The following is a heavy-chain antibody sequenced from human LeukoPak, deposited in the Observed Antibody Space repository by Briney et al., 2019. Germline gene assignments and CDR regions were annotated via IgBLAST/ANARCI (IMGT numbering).Heavy chain of an antibody. D-gene: IGHD2-2*01. V-gene: IGHV1-18*01. CDR2: ISAYSGKT. CDR1: GYTFTTYG. J-gene: IGHJ4*02. CDR3: ARARDCTSSSCYGISFDY. Sequence: ASVKVSCKASGYTFTTYGVSWVRQALGQGLEWMGWISAYSGKTNYSMKFQGRLTMTTDTSTSTAYMDLRSLESDDTAVYYCARARDCTSSSCYGISFDYWGQGTLVTVSS.